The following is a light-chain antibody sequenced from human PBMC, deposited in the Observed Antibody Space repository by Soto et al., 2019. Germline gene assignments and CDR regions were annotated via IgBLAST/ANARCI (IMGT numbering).Light chain of an antibody. V-gene: IGKV3-20*01. CDR1: QSVSSSY. CDR2: GAS. Sequence: EIVLTQSPGTLSLSPGERATLSCRASQSVSSSYLAWYQQRPGQATRLLIFGASYRATGVPDRFSGSGFGIDFTLSISRLEPEDFAVYYCQQYSSSPPEFTFGPGTKVDSK. CDR3: QQYSSSPPEFT. J-gene: IGKJ3*01.